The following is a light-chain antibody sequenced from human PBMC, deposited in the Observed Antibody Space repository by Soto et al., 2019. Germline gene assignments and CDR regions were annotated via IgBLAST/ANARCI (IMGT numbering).Light chain of an antibody. CDR1: SSDVGTYNL. Sequence: QSVLTQPASVSGSPGHSITISCTGTSSDVGTYNLVSWYQQHPGKAPKLMIFEGSKRPSGVSNRFSGSKSGNTASLTISGLQAEDEADYYCCSYARSSTYVFGTGTKVTV. CDR3: CSYARSSTYV. CDR2: EGS. J-gene: IGLJ1*01. V-gene: IGLV2-23*01.